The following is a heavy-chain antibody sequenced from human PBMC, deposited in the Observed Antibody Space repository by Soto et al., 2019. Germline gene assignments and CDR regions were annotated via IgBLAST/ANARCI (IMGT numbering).Heavy chain of an antibody. CDR2: ISSSSGNTI. J-gene: IGHJ4*02. CDR3: ARDLWDDLAGGEFDY. Sequence: EVQLVESAGGLVQPGGSLRLSCAASGFTFSSYGMNWVRQAPGKGLEWVSYISSSSGNTINYADSVKGRFTISRDNGKNSLYLQMSSLRAEDTALYYCARDLWDDLAGGEFDYWGQGTLVIVSS. D-gene: IGHD3-16*01. CDR1: GFTFSSYG. V-gene: IGHV3-48*01.